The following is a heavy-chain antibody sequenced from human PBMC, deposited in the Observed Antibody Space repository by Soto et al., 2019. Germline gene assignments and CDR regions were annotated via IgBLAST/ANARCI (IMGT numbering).Heavy chain of an antibody. J-gene: IGHJ3*02. D-gene: IGHD2-2*01. CDR1: GFISRSYW. CDR2: INGDGRST. Sequence: GGSLRLFCADSGFISRSYWMHWVRQVPGKGLVWVSRINGDGRSTSYADSVKGRFTISRDNAKNTLYLQMNSLRADDTAVYYCARAQYLADDAFDIWGQGAMVTVSS. V-gene: IGHV3-74*01. CDR3: ARAQYLADDAFDI.